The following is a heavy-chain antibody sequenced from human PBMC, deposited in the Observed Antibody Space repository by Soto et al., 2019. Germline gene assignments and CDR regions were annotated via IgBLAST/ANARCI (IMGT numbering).Heavy chain of an antibody. J-gene: IGHJ4*02. CDR3: ARDQESITDRILQY. Sequence: ASGKVSCKASGDSFASFGFSWVRQAPGQGLEWLGWISAYNGNTHYAQKVRDRVTLTTDTSTNTAYMELRSLTSDDTAVYYCARDQESITDRILQYWGQGTRVPS. CDR2: ISAYNGNT. V-gene: IGHV1-18*01. CDR1: GDSFASFG. D-gene: IGHD3-10*01.